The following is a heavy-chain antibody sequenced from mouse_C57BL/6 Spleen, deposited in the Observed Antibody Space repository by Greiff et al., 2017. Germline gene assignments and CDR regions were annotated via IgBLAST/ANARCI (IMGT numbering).Heavy chain of an antibody. CDR3: TSYYDYDAGFAY. CDR2: IRLKSDNYAT. Sequence: EVKVVESGGGLVQPGGSMKLSCVASGFTFSNYWMNWVRQSPEKGLEWVAQIRLKSDNYATHYAESVKGRFTISRDDSKSSVYLQMNNLRAEDTGIYYCTSYYDYDAGFAYWGQGTLVTVSA. J-gene: IGHJ3*01. CDR1: GFTFSNYW. D-gene: IGHD2-4*01. V-gene: IGHV6-3*01.